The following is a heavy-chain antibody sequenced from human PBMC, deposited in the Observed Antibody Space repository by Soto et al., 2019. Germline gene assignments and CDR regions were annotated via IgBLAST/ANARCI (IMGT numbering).Heavy chain of an antibody. V-gene: IGHV1-18*01. D-gene: IGHD6-19*01. J-gene: IGHJ5*02. Sequence: QVQLVQSGAEVKKPGASVKVSCKASGYTFTSYGISWVRQAPGQGFEWMGWISAYNGNTNYAQILQVRVTMTTVASTRIAYMELRCLRSDDTAVYYCVRVSALAALDPWSQGTLVTVSS. CDR2: ISAYNGNT. CDR3: VRVSALAALDP. CDR1: GYTFTSYG.